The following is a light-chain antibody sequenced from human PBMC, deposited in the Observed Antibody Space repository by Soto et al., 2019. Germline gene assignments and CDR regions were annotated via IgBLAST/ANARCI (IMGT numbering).Light chain of an antibody. CDR2: GDS. V-gene: IGLV1-40*01. Sequence: QLVPTQPPSVSGAPGQRVTISCTGSSSNIGAGYNVHWYQQVPGTAPKLLIYGDSNRPSGVPDRFSGSKSGTSASLAITGLQAEDEADYYCQSYDSSLSGWLFGGGTKLTVL. CDR3: QSYDSSLSGWL. CDR1: SSNIGAGYN. J-gene: IGLJ3*02.